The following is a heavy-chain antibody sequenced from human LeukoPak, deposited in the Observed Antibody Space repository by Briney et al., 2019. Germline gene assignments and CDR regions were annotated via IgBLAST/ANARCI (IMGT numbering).Heavy chain of an antibody. Sequence: ASVKVSCRASGYTFTSYSMHWVRQAPGQGLEWMGIIDPSGGSTRFEQRFQGRVTMTRDTSTSTVYMDLGSLRSEDTAVYYCARAVPGFYYYGMDVWGQGTTVTVSS. V-gene: IGHV1-46*01. J-gene: IGHJ6*02. CDR3: ARAVPGFYYYGMDV. D-gene: IGHD4-17*01. CDR1: GYTFTSYS. CDR2: IDPSGGST.